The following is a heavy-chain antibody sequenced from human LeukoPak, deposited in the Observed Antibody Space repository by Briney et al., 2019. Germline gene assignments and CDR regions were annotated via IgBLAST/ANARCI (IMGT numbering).Heavy chain of an antibody. CDR3: ARDGGYDYVWGSYRYGGYFDY. V-gene: IGHV3-7*03. Sequence: GGSLRLSCAASGFTFSSYWMSWVGQAPGKGLEWVANIKQDGSEKYYVDSVKGRFTISRDNAKNSLYLQMNSLRAEDTAVYYCARDGGYDYVWGSYRYGGYFDYWGQGTLVTVSS. CDR1: GFTFSSYW. D-gene: IGHD3-16*02. J-gene: IGHJ4*02. CDR2: IKQDGSEK.